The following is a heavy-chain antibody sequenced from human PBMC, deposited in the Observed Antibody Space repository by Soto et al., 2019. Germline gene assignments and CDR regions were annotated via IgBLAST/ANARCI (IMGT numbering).Heavy chain of an antibody. CDR1: GGPISSYY. J-gene: IGHJ4*02. D-gene: IGHD4-17*01. Sequence: SETLSLTCTVSGGPISSYYWSWIRQPPGKGLEWIGYIYYSGSTNYNPSLKSRVTISVDTSKNQFSLKLSSVTAADTAVYYCARSNGDYGDYWSQGNLVTISS. CDR3: ARSNGDYGDY. V-gene: IGHV4-59*01. CDR2: IYYSGST.